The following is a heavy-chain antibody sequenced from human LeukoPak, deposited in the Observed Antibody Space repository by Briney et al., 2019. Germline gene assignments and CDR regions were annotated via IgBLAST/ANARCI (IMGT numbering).Heavy chain of an antibody. CDR2: ISHDVKTT. CDR1: GFTFRNYV. D-gene: IGHD3-10*01. Sequence: GGSLRLSCAASGFTFRNYVIHWVRQAPGKGLEWVAVISHDVKTTYYADSAKGRFTISRDNSRNTVFLQMNRLRPEDTAVYYCVKEAYYGWGSSPTFYFDYWGQGTRVTVSS. J-gene: IGHJ4*02. V-gene: IGHV3-30*04. CDR3: VKEAYYGWGSSPTFYFDY.